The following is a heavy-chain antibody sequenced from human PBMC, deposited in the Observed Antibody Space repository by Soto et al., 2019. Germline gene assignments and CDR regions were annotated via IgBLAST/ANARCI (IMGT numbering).Heavy chain of an antibody. V-gene: IGHV4-59*01. CDR2: IYYSGTT. Sequence: SETLSLTCTVSGDSISSYYWSWIRQPPGKGLEWIGYIYYSGTTNYNPSLESRVTISVDTSKNQFSLKLSSVTAADTALYYCARTFSYFDYWGQGTLVTVSS. D-gene: IGHD3-16*01. J-gene: IGHJ4*02. CDR3: ARTFSYFDY. CDR1: GDSISSYY.